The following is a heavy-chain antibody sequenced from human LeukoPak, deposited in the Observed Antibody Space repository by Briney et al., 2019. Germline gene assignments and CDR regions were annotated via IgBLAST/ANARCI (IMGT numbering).Heavy chain of an antibody. J-gene: IGHJ6*03. Sequence: GGSLRLSCAASGFTFSSYGMSWVRQAPGKGLEWVAVISYGGSSKYYADSVKGRFTISRDNSKNTLYLQMNSLRVEDTAVYYCAKGSSWYVSYYYMDVWGKGTTVTISS. V-gene: IGHV3-30*18. CDR1: GFTFSSYG. CDR2: ISYGGSSK. CDR3: AKGSSWYVSYYYMDV. D-gene: IGHD6-13*01.